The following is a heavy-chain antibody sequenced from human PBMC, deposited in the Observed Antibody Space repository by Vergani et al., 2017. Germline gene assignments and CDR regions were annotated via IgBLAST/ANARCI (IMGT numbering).Heavy chain of an antibody. CDR2: ISGSGGST. D-gene: IGHD2-2*01. Sequence: EKQLLQSGGGLVKPGGSLRLSCAASGFTFSSYAMSWVRQAPGKGLEWVSAISGSGGSTYYADSVKGRFTISRDNSKNTLYLQMNSLRAEDTAVYYCAKDTPPIVVVPAAPHDAFDIWGQGTMVTVSS. CDR1: GFTFSSYA. CDR3: AKDTPPIVVVPAAPHDAFDI. J-gene: IGHJ3*02. V-gene: IGHV3-23*01.